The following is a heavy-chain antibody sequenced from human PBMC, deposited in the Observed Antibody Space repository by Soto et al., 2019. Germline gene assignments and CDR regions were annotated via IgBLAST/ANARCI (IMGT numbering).Heavy chain of an antibody. CDR2: IYPGDSDT. Sequence: GESLKISCKGSGYSFTSYWIGWVRQMHGKGLEWMGIIYPGDSDTRYSPSFQGQVTISADKSISTAYLQWSSLKASDTAMYYCARTCSGGSCYPYGEWFDPWGQGTLVTVSS. CDR1: GYSFTSYW. J-gene: IGHJ5*02. D-gene: IGHD2-15*01. V-gene: IGHV5-51*01. CDR3: ARTCSGGSCYPYGEWFDP.